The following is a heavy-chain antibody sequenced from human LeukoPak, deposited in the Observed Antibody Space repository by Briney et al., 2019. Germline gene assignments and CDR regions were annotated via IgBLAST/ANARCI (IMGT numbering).Heavy chain of an antibody. CDR3: AKETVYYYDSSGYPHYFDY. Sequence: PGGSLRLSCAASGFTFDDYAMHWVRQAPGKGLEWVSGISWNSGSIGYADSVKGRFTISRDNSKNTLYLQMNSLRAEDTAVYYCAKETVYYYDSSGYPHYFDYWGQGTLVTVSS. CDR2: ISWNSGSI. CDR1: GFTFDDYA. D-gene: IGHD3-22*01. V-gene: IGHV3-9*01. J-gene: IGHJ4*02.